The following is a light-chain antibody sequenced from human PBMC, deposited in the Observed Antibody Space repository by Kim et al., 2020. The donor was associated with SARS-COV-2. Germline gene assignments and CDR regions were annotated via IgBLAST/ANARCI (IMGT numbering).Light chain of an antibody. CDR2: DVT. J-gene: IGLJ3*02. Sequence: GQPVTISCTGTSSDVGRYNYVSWYPQHPCKAPKLITYDVTKRPSGVPDRCSGSKSGNNASLTISGLQAEDEADYYCSPYAGSYTGLFGGGTKVTVL. CDR1: SSDVGRYNY. CDR3: SPYAGSYTGL. V-gene: IGLV2-11*03.